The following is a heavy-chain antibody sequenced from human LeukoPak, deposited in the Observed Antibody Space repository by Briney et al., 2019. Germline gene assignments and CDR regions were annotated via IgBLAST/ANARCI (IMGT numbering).Heavy chain of an antibody. D-gene: IGHD3-10*01. CDR2: IQYDGSKK. CDR3: AKDIGGYYDY. J-gene: IGHJ4*02. CDR1: GFTFSSNG. Sequence: GGSLRLSCVASGFTFSSNGMHWVRQAPGKGLEWVTFIQYDGSKKYYADSVKGRFTISRDNSKNTLYLEMNSLRAEDTAVYYCAKDIGGYYDYRGQGVLFTVSS. V-gene: IGHV3-30*02.